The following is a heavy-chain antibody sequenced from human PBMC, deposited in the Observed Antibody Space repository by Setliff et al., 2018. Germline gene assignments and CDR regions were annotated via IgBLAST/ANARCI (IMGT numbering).Heavy chain of an antibody. J-gene: IGHJ4*02. CDR3: ARDRITIFGVVIPFDY. V-gene: IGHV4-39*07. CDR2: IHYSGST. Sequence: TLSLTCTVSDASIGGSGYYWGWIRQPPGKGPEWIGNIHYSGSTHYNPSLKSRVTISVDTSKNQFSLKLSSVTAADTAVYYCARDRITIFGVVIPFDYWGQGTLVTVSS. D-gene: IGHD3-3*01. CDR1: DASIGGSGYY.